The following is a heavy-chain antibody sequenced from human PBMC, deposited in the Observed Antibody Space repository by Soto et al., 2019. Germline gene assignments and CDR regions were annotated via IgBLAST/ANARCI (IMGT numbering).Heavy chain of an antibody. CDR3: ARGRVSSGRYGPMCIDP. J-gene: IGHJ5*02. CDR1: GGSFSGYY. Sequence: SETLSLTCAVYGGSFSGYYWSWIRQPPGKGLEWIGEINHSGSTNYNPSLKSRVTISVDTSKNQFSLKLSSVTAADTAVYYCARGRVSSGRYGPMCIDPWGPGPMVAVSS. V-gene: IGHV4-34*01. D-gene: IGHD6-19*01. CDR2: INHSGST.